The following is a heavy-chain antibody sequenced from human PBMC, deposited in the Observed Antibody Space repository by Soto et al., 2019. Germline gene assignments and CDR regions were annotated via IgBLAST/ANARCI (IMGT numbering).Heavy chain of an antibody. CDR2: INPKTGDT. V-gene: IGHV1-2*02. J-gene: IGHJ6*02. Sequence: QVQLXQSGAEVKKPGASVKFSCKASGYTLTDYYIHWVRQAPGRGLEWMGWINPKTGDTYSAQNFQGRVTTTRDTSIDTGYMELSRLQSDDTAVYYCARSSGSYSYYGMDVWGQGTTLTVSS. D-gene: IGHD1-26*01. CDR1: GYTLTDYY. CDR3: ARSSGSYSYYGMDV.